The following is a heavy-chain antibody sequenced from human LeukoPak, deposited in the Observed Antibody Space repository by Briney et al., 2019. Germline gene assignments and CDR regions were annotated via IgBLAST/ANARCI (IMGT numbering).Heavy chain of an antibody. CDR3: TRTGGGSCSGGACYLLYGMDV. CDR1: GGSISSGGYY. J-gene: IGHJ6*02. CDR2: IYYGGST. D-gene: IGHD2-15*01. V-gene: IGHV4-31*03. Sequence: SETLSLTCTVSGGSISSGGYYWSWIRQHPGKGLEWIANIYYGGSTYYNPSLESRVTISVDTYTNQLSLKLSSVTAADTAVYFCTRTGGGSCSGGACYLLYGMDVSGPGTTVTVSS.